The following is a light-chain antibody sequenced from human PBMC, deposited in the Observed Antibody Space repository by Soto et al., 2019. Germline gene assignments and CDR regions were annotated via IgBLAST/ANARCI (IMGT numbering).Light chain of an antibody. Sequence: QSVLTQPPSVSGAPGQRVTISCTGSSSNIGAGYDGHWYQQLPGTAPKLLIYGNSNRPSGVPDRFSGSKSGTSASLAITGLQAEDEADYYCQSYDISLSGWVFGGGTKMTVL. V-gene: IGLV1-40*01. CDR1: SSNIGAGYD. J-gene: IGLJ3*02. CDR2: GNS. CDR3: QSYDISLSGWV.